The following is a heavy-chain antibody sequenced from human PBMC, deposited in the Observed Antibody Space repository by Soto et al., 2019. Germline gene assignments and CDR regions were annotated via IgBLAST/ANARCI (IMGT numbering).Heavy chain of an antibody. CDR1: GGSFSGYY. D-gene: IGHD1-20*01. CDR3: AGVAITGYMDV. CDR2: INHSGST. J-gene: IGHJ6*03. Sequence: SETLSLTCAVYGGSFSGYYWSWIRQPPGKGLEWIGEINHSGSTNYNPSLKSRVTISVDTSKNQFSLKLSSVTAADTAVYYCAGVAITGYMDVWGKGTTVTVSS. V-gene: IGHV4-34*01.